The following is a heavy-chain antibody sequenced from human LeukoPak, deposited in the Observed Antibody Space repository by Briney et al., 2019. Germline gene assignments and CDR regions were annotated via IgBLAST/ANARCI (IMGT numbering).Heavy chain of an antibody. CDR2: IWYDGSNK. D-gene: IGHD6-19*01. Sequence: PGRSLRLSCAASGFTFSSYGMHWVRQAPGKGLEWVAVIWYDGSNKYYADSVKGRFTISRDNSKNTLYLQMNSLRAEDTAVYYCARGEAAVAAYTNWFDPWGQGTLVAVSS. CDR1: GFTFSSYG. J-gene: IGHJ5*02. V-gene: IGHV3-33*01. CDR3: ARGEAAVAAYTNWFDP.